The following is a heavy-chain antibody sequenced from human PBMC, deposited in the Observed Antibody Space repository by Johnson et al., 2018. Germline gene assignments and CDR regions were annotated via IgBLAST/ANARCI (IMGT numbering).Heavy chain of an antibody. CDR2: IYPGDSDI. D-gene: IGHD2/OR15-2a*01. CDR3: ARLRTTYHYFDH. J-gene: IGHJ4*02. V-gene: IGHV5-51*01. CDR1: GYSFSSFW. Sequence: EVQLVETGAEVKKPGESLKISCTGSGYSFSSFWIAWVRQMPGKGLEWMGIIYPGDSDIRYSPSFQGQVTIPADKSINTAYLKWSSLQASDTAMYYCARLRTTYHYFDHWAQGALVTVSS.